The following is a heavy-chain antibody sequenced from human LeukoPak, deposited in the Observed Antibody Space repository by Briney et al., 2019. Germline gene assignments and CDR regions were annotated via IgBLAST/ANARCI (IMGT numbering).Heavy chain of an antibody. J-gene: IGHJ4*02. CDR1: GGSFSNYA. V-gene: IGHV1-69*13. Sequence: SVKVSCKASGGSFSNYAISWVRQAPGQGLQWMGGIIPIFGTPNYAQKFQGRVAITADESTSTAYMELSSLRSEDTAVYYCARDRYYDSGGYFSAEDFDYWGQGTLVTVSS. D-gene: IGHD3-22*01. CDR2: IIPIFGTP. CDR3: ARDRYYDSGGYFSAEDFDY.